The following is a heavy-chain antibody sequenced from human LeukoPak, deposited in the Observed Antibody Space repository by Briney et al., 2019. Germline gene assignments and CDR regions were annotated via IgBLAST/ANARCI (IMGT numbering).Heavy chain of an antibody. CDR2: FDPEGGGT. Sequence: ASVKVSCKVSGYSLSVIAMHWVRQGPGKGLEWMGGFDPEGGGTVYAHKFQARVTMTEDASTDTAYMGLSSLTSDDTAVYYCAVLHWYSGVWFWGQGALVTVSS. CDR3: AVLHWYSGVWF. V-gene: IGHV1-24*01. J-gene: IGHJ4*02. D-gene: IGHD6-19*01. CDR1: GYSLSVIA.